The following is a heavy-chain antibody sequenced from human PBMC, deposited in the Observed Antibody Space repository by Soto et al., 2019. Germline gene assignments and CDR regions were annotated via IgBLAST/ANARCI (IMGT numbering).Heavy chain of an antibody. D-gene: IGHD1-26*01. V-gene: IGHV4-59*08. Sequence: PSDTLSLTCTVSGGTISSWYWSWIRQPPGKGLEWIGYIYYSGSTNCNPSLKSRVTISVDTSKNQFSLKLSSVTAADTAVYYCARRYGSAIDYWGQGTLVTVS. J-gene: IGHJ4*02. CDR2: IYYSGST. CDR3: ARRYGSAIDY. CDR1: GGTISSWY.